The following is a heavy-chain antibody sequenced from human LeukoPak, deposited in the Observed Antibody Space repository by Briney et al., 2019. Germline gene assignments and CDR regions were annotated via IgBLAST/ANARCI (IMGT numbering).Heavy chain of an antibody. CDR1: GFTVSSNS. Sequence: PGGSLRLSCTVSGFTVSSNSMSWVRQAPGKGLELVSAISGSGGSTYYADSVKGRFTISRDNSKNTLYLQMNSLRAEDTAVYYCAKRRGLELLYYYYMDVWGKGTTVTVSS. CDR3: AKRRGLELLYYYYMDV. CDR2: ISGSGGST. V-gene: IGHV3-23*01. D-gene: IGHD1-7*01. J-gene: IGHJ6*03.